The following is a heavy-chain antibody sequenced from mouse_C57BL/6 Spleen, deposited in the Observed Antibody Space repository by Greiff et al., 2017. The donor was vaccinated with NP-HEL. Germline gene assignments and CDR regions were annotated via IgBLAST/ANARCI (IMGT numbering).Heavy chain of an antibody. Sequence: EVKLMESGGDLVKPGGSLKLSCAASGFTFSSYGMSWVRQTPDKRLEWVATISSGGSYTYYPDSVKGRFTISRDNAKNTLYLQMSSLKSEDTAMYYCARHDYGSSLYYFDYWGQGTTRTVSS. CDR3: ARHDYGSSLYYFDY. J-gene: IGHJ2*01. D-gene: IGHD1-1*01. V-gene: IGHV5-6*01. CDR2: ISSGGSYT. CDR1: GFTFSSYG.